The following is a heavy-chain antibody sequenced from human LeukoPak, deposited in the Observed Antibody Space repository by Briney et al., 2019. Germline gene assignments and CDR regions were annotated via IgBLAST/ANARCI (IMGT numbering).Heavy chain of an antibody. J-gene: IGHJ5*02. D-gene: IGHD3-3*01. CDR1: GYTFTGYY. CDR2: INPNSGGT. V-gene: IGHV1-2*06. CDR3: ARDRNDFWSGYYNWFDP. Sequence: ASVKVSCKASGYTFTGYYMHWVRQAPGQGLEWMGRINPNSGGTNYAQKFQGRVTMTRDTSISTAYIELSRLRSDDTAVYYCARDRNDFWSGYYNWFDPWGQGTLVTVSS.